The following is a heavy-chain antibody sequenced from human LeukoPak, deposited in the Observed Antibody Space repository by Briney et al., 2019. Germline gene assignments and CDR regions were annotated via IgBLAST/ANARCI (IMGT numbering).Heavy chain of an antibody. CDR1: GFTFSDYY. J-gene: IGHJ4*02. V-gene: IGHV3-11*01. CDR3: AREAVVLYASFDY. Sequence: GGSLRLSCAASGFTFSDYYMSWIRQAPGKGLEWVSYISSSGSTIYYADSVKGRFTISRDNAKNSLYLQMNSLRAEDTAVYYCAREAVVLYASFDYWGQGTLVTVSS. D-gene: IGHD2-8*02. CDR2: ISSSGSTI.